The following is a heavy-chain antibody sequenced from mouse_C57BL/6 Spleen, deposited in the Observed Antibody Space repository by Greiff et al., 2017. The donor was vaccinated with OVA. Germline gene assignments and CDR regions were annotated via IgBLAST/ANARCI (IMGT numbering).Heavy chain of an antibody. D-gene: IGHD2-5*01. V-gene: IGHV1-59*01. Sequence: QVQLQQPGAELVRPGTSVKLSCKASGYTFTSYWMHWVKQRPGQGLEWIGVIDPSDSYTNYNQKFKGKATLTVDTSSSTAYMQLSSLTSEDSAVYYCARPAYSNLFAYWGQGTLVTVSA. CDR1: GYTFTSYW. CDR2: IDPSDSYT. CDR3: ARPAYSNLFAY. J-gene: IGHJ3*01.